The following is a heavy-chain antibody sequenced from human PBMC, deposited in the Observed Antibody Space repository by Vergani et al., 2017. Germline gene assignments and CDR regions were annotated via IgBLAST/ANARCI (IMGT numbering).Heavy chain of an antibody. J-gene: IGHJ4*02. CDR3: ARGRLGTVVRANDY. D-gene: IGHD4-23*01. V-gene: IGHV4-34*01. CDR2: INHSGST. Sequence: QVQLQQWGAGLLKPSETLSLTCAVSGGSFSGYYWSWIRQPPGKGLEWIGEINHSGSTNYNPSLKSRVTISVDTSKNQFSLKLSSVTAADTAVYYCARGRLGTVVRANDYWGQGTLVTVSS. CDR1: GGSFSGYY.